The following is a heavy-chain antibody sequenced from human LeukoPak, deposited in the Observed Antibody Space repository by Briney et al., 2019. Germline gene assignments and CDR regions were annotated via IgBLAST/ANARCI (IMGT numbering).Heavy chain of an antibody. CDR1: GGSFSSYY. D-gene: IGHD6-13*01. CDR3: ARDARYSSSWYGGPGFDY. Sequence: SETLSLTCAVYGGSFSSYYWSWIRQPPGKGLEWIGYIYYSGSTNYNPSLKSRVTISVDTSKNQFSLKLSSVTAADTAVYYCARDARYSSSWYGGPGFDYWGQGTLVTVSS. CDR2: IYYSGST. J-gene: IGHJ4*02. V-gene: IGHV4-59*01.